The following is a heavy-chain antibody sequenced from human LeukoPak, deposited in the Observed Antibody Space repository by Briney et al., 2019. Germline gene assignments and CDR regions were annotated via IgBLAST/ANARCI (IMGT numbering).Heavy chain of an antibody. CDR1: GGSISDYY. Sequence: SETLSLTCSVSGGSISDYYWSWTRQPAGKGLEWIGCIYPSGRTNYNPSLQSRVTMSVDTSKNQFSLKLSSVTAADTAVYLCARDYGPFDPWGQGTLVTVSS. CDR2: IYPSGRT. CDR3: ARDYGPFDP. J-gene: IGHJ5*02. V-gene: IGHV4-4*07. D-gene: IGHD4-17*01.